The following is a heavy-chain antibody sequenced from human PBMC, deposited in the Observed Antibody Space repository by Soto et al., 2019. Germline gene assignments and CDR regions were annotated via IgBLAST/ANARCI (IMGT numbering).Heavy chain of an antibody. CDR2: IYYAGST. CDR1: GGSMSPNY. D-gene: IGHD3-16*01. CDR3: ARERGGWFDP. Sequence: SETLSLTCTVSGGSMSPNYWSWFRQPPGRGLEWVGYIYYAGSTSYNPSLKSRVTISLETSKSQFSLRLSSVTAADTAVYYCARERGGWFDPWGQGTLVTVS. V-gene: IGHV4-59*12. J-gene: IGHJ5*02.